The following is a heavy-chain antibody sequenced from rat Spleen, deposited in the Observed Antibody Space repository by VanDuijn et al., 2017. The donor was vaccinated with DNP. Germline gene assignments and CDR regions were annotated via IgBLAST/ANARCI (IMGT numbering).Heavy chain of an antibody. CDR1: GFSLTSHS. CDR3: TRRLGALLFDY. Sequence: QVQLKETGPGLVQPSQTLSLTCTVSGFSLTSHSVHWVRQPPGKGLAWVGAIWSGGSTDYNSALKSRLSISRDTSKSQVFLKMNSLQTEDTAIYFYTRRLGALLFDYWGQGVMVTVSS. V-gene: IGHV2-1*01. CDR2: IWSGGST. J-gene: IGHJ2*01. D-gene: IGHD5-1*01.